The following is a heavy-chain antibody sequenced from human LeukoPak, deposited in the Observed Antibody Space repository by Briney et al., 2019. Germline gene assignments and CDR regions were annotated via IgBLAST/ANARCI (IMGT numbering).Heavy chain of an antibody. CDR2: ISSSSGSNK. CDR1: GFTSSDYY. D-gene: IGHD4-17*01. Sequence: GGSLRLSCAASGFTSSDYYMSWIRQAPGKGLEWVSYISSSSGSNKYYADSVKGRFTISRDNAKNSLYLQMNSLRAEDTAVYYCARELDYGDFFDYWGQGTLVTVSS. CDR3: ARELDYGDFFDY. V-gene: IGHV3-11*04. J-gene: IGHJ4*02.